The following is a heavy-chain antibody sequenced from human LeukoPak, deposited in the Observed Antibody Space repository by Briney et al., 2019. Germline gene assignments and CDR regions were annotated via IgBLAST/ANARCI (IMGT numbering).Heavy chain of an antibody. Sequence: GESLTPSCVASASSFSSLGMSWVRQVPGKVMEWVSAISGSGSSTYYADSVEGRFTISRNNSKNTLYLQMNSLRAEDKAVYYCAKDHRQVGATNDYWGQGTLVTVSS. CDR1: ASSFSSLG. CDR2: ISGSGSST. J-gene: IGHJ4*02. D-gene: IGHD1-26*01. V-gene: IGHV3-23*01. CDR3: AKDHRQVGATNDY.